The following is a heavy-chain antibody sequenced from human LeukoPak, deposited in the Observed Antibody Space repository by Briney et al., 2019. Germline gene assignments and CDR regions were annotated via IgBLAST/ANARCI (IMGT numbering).Heavy chain of an antibody. D-gene: IGHD2-15*01. CDR2: TNPDETAK. V-gene: IGHV3-7*03. CDR1: GFTFSSFW. J-gene: IGHJ1*01. Sequence: PGGSLRLSCTASGFTFSSFWMSWVRQAPGKGLEWVANTNPDETAKSYVDSVKGRFTISRDNAKNSLYLQTNSLRADDTAMYYCAKDWRGGGCYSDWGQGTLVTVSS. CDR3: AKDWRGGGCYSD.